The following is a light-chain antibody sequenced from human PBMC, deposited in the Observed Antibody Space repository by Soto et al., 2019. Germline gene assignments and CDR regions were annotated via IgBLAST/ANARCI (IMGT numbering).Light chain of an antibody. J-gene: IGKJ2*01. CDR1: QGISSY. CDR3: QQFNSYPHP. CDR2: AAS. Sequence: DIQLTQSPSFLSASLGDRVTITCRASQGISSYLAWYQQEPGKAPKLLIYAASTLQSGVPSRFSGSGSGTEFTLTISSLQPEDCATYYCQQFNSYPHPFGQGTKLEIK. V-gene: IGKV1-9*01.